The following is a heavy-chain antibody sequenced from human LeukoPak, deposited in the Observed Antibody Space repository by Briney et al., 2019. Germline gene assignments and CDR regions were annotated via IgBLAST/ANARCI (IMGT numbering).Heavy chain of an antibody. CDR2: IIPIFGTA. D-gene: IGHD4-17*01. V-gene: IGHV1-69*06. CDR3: ARAPWVTTIYYYYGMDV. J-gene: IGHJ6*04. CDR1: GGTFSSYA. Sequence: SVKVSCKASGGTFSSYAISWVRQAPGQGLEWMEGIIPIFGTANYAQKFQGRVTITADKSTSTAYMELSSLGSEDTAVYYCARAPWVTTIYYYYGMDVWGKGTTVTVSS.